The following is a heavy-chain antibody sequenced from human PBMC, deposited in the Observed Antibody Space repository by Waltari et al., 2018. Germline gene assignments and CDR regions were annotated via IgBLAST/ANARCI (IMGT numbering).Heavy chain of an antibody. V-gene: IGHV3-21*01. D-gene: IGHD6-13*01. CDR3: ARAGQQLFDY. Sequence: EVQLVESGGGLVKPGGSLRLSCAASGFPFSSYSMNWVRQAPGKGLEWVSSISSSSSYIYYADSVKGRFTISRDNAKNSLYLQMNSLRAEDTAVYYCARAGQQLFDYWGQGTLVTVSS. CDR2: ISSSSSYI. J-gene: IGHJ4*02. CDR1: GFPFSSYS.